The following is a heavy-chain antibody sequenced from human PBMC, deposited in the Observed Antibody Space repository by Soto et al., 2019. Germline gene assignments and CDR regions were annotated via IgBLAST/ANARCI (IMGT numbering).Heavy chain of an antibody. D-gene: IGHD3-22*01. V-gene: IGHV3-30-3*01. CDR3: ARGPYDSSGYYEFFYFDY. CDR1: GFTFSSYA. J-gene: IGHJ4*02. Sequence: PGGSLRLSCAASGFTFSSYAMHWVRQAPGKGLEWVAVISYDGSNKYYADSVKGRFTISRDNSKNTLYLQMNSLRAEDTAVYYCARGPYDSSGYYEFFYFDYWGQGTLVTVSS. CDR2: ISYDGSNK.